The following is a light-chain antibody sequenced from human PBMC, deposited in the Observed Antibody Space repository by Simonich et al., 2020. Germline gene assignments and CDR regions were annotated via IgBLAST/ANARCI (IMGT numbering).Light chain of an antibody. V-gene: IGLV2-14*01. CDR3: SSYTSSSWV. J-gene: IGLJ3*02. CDR2: DVS. CDR1: SSDVGGYNY. Sequence: QSALTQPASVAGSPGQSITISCTGTSSDVGGYNYVSWYQQHPGHAPKLMIYDVSKPPSGVANRFSGSKSGNTASLTIAGLQAEDEADYYCSSYTSSSWVFGGGTKLTVL.